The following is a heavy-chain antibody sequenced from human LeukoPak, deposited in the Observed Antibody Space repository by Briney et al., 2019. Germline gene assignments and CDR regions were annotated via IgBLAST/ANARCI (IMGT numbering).Heavy chain of an antibody. CDR3: ARASTTFDD. V-gene: IGHV4-59*01. CDR1: GGSISSYY. CDR2: ISDGGST. D-gene: IGHD1-14*01. J-gene: IGHJ4*02. Sequence: SETLSLTCSVSGGSISSYYWSWIRQPPGKGLEWIGHISDGGSTNYNPSLKSRASISVDTSKNQFSLNLTSMTAADTALYFCARASTTFDDWGQGTLVTVSS.